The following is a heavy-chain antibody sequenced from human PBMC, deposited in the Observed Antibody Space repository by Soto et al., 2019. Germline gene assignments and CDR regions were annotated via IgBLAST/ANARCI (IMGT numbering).Heavy chain of an antibody. D-gene: IGHD4-17*01. CDR1: GGSVISCSYY. CDR3: ANYPTTVTCDY. Sequence: SETLSLTCTVSGGSVISCSYYWSWIRQPPGKGLEWIGYIYYSGSTNYNPSLKSRVTISVDASKNQFSLKLSSVTAADTAVYYCANYPTTVTCDYWGQGTLVTVSS. J-gene: IGHJ4*02. CDR2: IYYSGST. V-gene: IGHV4-61*01.